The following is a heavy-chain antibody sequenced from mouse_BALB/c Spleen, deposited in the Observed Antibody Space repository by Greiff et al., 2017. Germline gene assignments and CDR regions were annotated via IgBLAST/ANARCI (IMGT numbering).Heavy chain of an antibody. CDR3: TRVYYGLFAY. D-gene: IGHD2-1*01. CDR1: GYTFTSYY. Sequence: VQLQQSGAELVKPGASVKLSCKASGYTFTSYYMYWVKQRPGQGLEWIGEINPSNGGTNFNEKFKSKATLTVDKSSSTAYMQLSSLTSEDSAVYYCTRVYYGLFAYWGQGTLVTVSA. CDR2: INPSNGGT. J-gene: IGHJ3*01. V-gene: IGHV1S81*02.